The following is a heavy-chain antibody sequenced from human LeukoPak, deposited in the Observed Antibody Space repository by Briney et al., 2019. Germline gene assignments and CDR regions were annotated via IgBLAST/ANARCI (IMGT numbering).Heavy chain of an antibody. Sequence: ASVKVSCKASGYTFTGYYMHWVRQAPGQGLEWMGWINTNTGNPTYAQGFTGRFVFSLDTSVSTAYLQISSLKAEDTAVYYCARDLNILTGYYADYWGQGTLVTVSS. CDR3: ARDLNILTGYYADY. CDR1: GYTFTGYY. J-gene: IGHJ4*02. CDR2: INTNTGNP. D-gene: IGHD3-9*01. V-gene: IGHV7-4-1*02.